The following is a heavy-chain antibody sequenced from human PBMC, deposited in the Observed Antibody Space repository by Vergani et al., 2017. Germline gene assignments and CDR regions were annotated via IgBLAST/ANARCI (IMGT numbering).Heavy chain of an antibody. V-gene: IGHV3-30*02. CDR1: GFIFSDYG. D-gene: IGHD3-3*01. CDR3: ARDEKRGYYASDLPY. CDR2: IRIDGSEQ. Sequence: QVHLVESGGGVVQPGGSLRLSCAASGFIFSDYGVHWVRQAPGKGLEWVAFIRIDGSEQYYADSVKGRFTVSRDNSKYTLYLQIHSLRPEDTALYYCARDEKRGYYASDLPYWGQGTLVTVSS. J-gene: IGHJ4*02.